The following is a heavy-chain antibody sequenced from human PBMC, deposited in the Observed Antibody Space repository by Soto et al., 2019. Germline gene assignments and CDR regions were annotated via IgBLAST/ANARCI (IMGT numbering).Heavy chain of an antibody. V-gene: IGHV3-13*01. D-gene: IGHD6-13*01. Sequence: GGSLRLSCAASGFTFSSYDMHWVRQATGKGLEWVSAIGTAGDTYYPGSVKGRFTISRENAKNSLYLQMNSLRAGDTAVYYCARAGGTSAGIAFTIGMDVWGQGTTVTVSS. CDR2: IGTAGDT. J-gene: IGHJ6*02. CDR1: GFTFSSYD. CDR3: ARAGGTSAGIAFTIGMDV.